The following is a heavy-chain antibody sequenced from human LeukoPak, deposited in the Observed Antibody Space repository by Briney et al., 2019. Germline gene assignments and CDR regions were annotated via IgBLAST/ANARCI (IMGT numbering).Heavy chain of an antibody. V-gene: IGHV3-64D*06. CDR1: GFTFSNFV. CDR2: ISTDGSQ. Sequence: GGSLRLSCSISGFTFSNFVMQWVRQTPGKGLEYVSVISTDGSQYYPDSVKGRFTIFRDNSKNTLYLQMNSLRPEDTAIYYCAKNDGNIWQPHSWGQGTLVTVSS. CDR3: AKNDGNIWQPHS. J-gene: IGHJ4*02.